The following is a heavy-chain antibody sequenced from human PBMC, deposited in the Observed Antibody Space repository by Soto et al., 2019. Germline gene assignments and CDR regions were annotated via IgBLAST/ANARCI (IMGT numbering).Heavy chain of an antibody. D-gene: IGHD3-22*01. CDR3: ASGTYYYDSSGYYSYYFDY. J-gene: IGHJ4*02. V-gene: IGHV4-30-4*01. CDR1: GGSISSVDYF. CDR2: IYYSGST. Sequence: SETLSLTCTVSGGSISSVDYFWSWIRQPPGKGLEWIGYIYYSGSTYYNPSLKSRVTISVNTSKNEFSLKLSSVTAADAAVYYCASGTYYYDSSGYYSYYFDYWGQGTLVTVS.